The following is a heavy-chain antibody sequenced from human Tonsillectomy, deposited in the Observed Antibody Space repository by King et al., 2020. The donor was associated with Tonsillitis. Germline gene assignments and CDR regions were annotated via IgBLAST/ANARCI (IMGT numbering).Heavy chain of an antibody. CDR3: TRGGQGELLCYFDC. CDR1: GFTFSDYA. CDR2: ISYDENNK. J-gene: IGHJ4*02. D-gene: IGHD3-10*02. Sequence: VQLVESGRGLVQPGRSLRLSCAASGFTFSDYAMHWVRQAPGKGLEWVSVISYDENNKYYADSVKCRFTISRDNSKNTLYLQLNFLRTEDSAMYFCTRGGQGELLCYFDCWGQGTLVTVSS. V-gene: IGHV3-30*04.